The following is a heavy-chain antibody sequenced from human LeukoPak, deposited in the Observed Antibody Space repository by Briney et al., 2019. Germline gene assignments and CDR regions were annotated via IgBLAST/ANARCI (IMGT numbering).Heavy chain of an antibody. CDR3: AKGGGWLQLVGFTELDY. Sequence: ASVKASCKASGYTFTSYDINWVRQATGQGLEWMGWMNPNSGNTGYAQKFQGRVTMTRNTSISTAYMELSSLRSEDTAVYYCAKGGGWLQLVGFTELDYWGQGTLVTVSS. CDR2: MNPNSGNT. V-gene: IGHV1-8*01. D-gene: IGHD5-24*01. J-gene: IGHJ4*02. CDR1: GYTFTSYD.